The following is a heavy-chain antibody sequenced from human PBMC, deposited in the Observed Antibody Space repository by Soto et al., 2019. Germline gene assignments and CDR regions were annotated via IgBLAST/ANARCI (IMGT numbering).Heavy chain of an antibody. CDR3: ARDRDSSSWYNYYHYGMDV. V-gene: IGHV3-30-3*01. CDR2: ISYDGSNK. Sequence: QVQLVESGGGVVQPGRSLRLSCAASGFTFSSYAMHWVRQAPGKGLEWVAVISYDGSNKYYADSVKGRFTISRDNSKNVLHLQMNSQRDEDAAGYDCARDRDSSSWYNYYHYGMDVLGQGTTVTVSS. J-gene: IGHJ6*02. D-gene: IGHD6-13*01. CDR1: GFTFSSYA.